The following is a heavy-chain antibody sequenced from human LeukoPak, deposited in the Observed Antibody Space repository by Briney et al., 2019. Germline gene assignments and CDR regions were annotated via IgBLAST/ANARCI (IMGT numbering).Heavy chain of an antibody. J-gene: IGHJ4*02. CDR1: GYTFTGYY. CDR2: INPNSGGT. D-gene: IGHD4-17*01. V-gene: IGHV1-2*02. CDR3: APRSTFDYGDPTRPFDY. Sequence: ASVKVSCKASGYTFTGYYMHWVRQAPGQGLEWMGWINPNSGGTIYAQKFQGRVTMTEDTSTDTAYMELSSLRSEDTAVYYCAPRSTFDYGDPTRPFDYWGQGTLVTVSS.